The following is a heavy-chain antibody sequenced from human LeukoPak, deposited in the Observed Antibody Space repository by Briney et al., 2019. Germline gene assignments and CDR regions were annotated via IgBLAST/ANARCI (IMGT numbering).Heavy chain of an antibody. CDR1: GGSFSDYY. V-gene: IGHV4-34*01. CDR2: INHSGST. CDR3: AREAGYSGYDQDY. Sequence: SETLSLICAVYGGSFSDYYWNWIRQSPGKGLEWIGEINHSGSTRYNPSLTGRVTISVDTSKNQFSLKLSSVTAADTAVYYCAREAGYSGYDQDYWGQGTLVTVSS. J-gene: IGHJ4*02. D-gene: IGHD5-12*01.